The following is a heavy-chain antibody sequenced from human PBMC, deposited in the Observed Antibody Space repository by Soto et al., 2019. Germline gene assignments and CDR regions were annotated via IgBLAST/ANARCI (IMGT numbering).Heavy chain of an antibody. J-gene: IGHJ4*02. CDR1: GGSISSGDYY. CDR3: ARVDSSGYQPFDY. D-gene: IGHD3-22*01. Sequence: QVQLQESGPGLVKPSQTLSLTCTVSGGSISSGDYYWSWIRQPPGKGLEWIGYIYYSGSTYYNPSLKCRVTISVDTSKNQFSLKLSSVTAADTAVYYCARVDSSGYQPFDYWGQGTLVTVSS. CDR2: IYYSGST. V-gene: IGHV4-30-4*01.